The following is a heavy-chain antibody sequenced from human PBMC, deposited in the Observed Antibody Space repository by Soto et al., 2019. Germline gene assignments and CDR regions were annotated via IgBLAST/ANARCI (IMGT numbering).Heavy chain of an antibody. V-gene: IGHV4-34*01. J-gene: IGHJ5*02. CDR1: GGSFSGYY. CDR3: VRGKIYYRHNWIDP. CDR2: INHSGST. D-gene: IGHD3-22*01. Sequence: SETLSLTCTVYGGSFSGYYWSWIRQPPGKGLEWIGEINHSGSTNYNPSLKGRVTISVDTSKNQFSLKLSSVTAADTAVYYCVRGKIYYRHNWIDPWGQGTLVTVSS.